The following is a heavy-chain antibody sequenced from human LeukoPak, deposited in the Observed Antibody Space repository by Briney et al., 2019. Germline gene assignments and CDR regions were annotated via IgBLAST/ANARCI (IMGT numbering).Heavy chain of an antibody. D-gene: IGHD3-22*01. V-gene: IGHV3-21*01. J-gene: IGHJ4*02. CDR1: GFTFSSYS. CDR3: ARDRSYYDSSGYYGY. Sequence: GGSLRLSCAASGFTFSSYSMNWVCQAPGKGLEWVSSISSSSSYIYYADSVKGRFTISRDNAKNSLYLQMNSLRAEDTAVYYCARDRSYYDSSGYYGYWGQGTLVTVSS. CDR2: ISSSSSYI.